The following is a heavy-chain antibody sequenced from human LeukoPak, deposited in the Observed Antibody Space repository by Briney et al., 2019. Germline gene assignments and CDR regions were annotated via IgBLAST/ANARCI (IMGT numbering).Heavy chain of an antibody. V-gene: IGHV7-4-1*02. J-gene: IGHJ4*02. D-gene: IGHD3-22*01. CDR2: INTNTGNP. CDR1: GYTFTTYA. Sequence: VASVKVSCKASGYTFTTYAINWVRQAPGQGLEWMGWINTNTGNPTYAQGFTGRFVFSLDTSVSTAYLQISSLKAEDTAVYYCAREASSDWYYYDSSGSHYFDYWGQGTLVTVSS. CDR3: AREASSDWYYYDSSGSHYFDY.